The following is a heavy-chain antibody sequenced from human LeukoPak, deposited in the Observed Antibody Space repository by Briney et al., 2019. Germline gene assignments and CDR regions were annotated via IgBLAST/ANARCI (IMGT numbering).Heavy chain of an antibody. Sequence: SVKVSCKASGGTFSSYAISWVRQAPGQGLEWMGGIIPIFGTANYAQKFQGRVTITADESTSTAYMELSSLRSEDTAVYYCARGEYGDYPYYYYYYMDVWGKGTTVTISS. D-gene: IGHD4-17*01. CDR3: ARGEYGDYPYYYYYYMDV. J-gene: IGHJ6*03. V-gene: IGHV1-69*13. CDR1: GGTFSSYA. CDR2: IIPIFGTA.